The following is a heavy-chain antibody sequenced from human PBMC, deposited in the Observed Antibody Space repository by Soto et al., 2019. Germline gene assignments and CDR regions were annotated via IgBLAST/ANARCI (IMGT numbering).Heavy chain of an antibody. V-gene: IGHV3-23*01. CDR2: ISGSGGST. Sequence: SLRLSCAASGFTFSSYAMSWVRQAPGKGLEWVSAISGSGGSTYYADSVKGRFAISRDNSKNTLYLQMNSLRAEDTAVYYCARDRHSNSYYFDYWGQGTLVTVSS. CDR1: GFTFSSYA. D-gene: IGHD4-4*01. J-gene: IGHJ4*02. CDR3: ARDRHSNSYYFDY.